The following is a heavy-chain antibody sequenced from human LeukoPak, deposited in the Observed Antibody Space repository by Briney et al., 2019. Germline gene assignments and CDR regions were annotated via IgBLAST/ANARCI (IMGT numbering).Heavy chain of an antibody. CDR1: GFTFSSYG. CDR2: IRYDGSNK. V-gene: IGHV3-30*02. D-gene: IGHD2-2*01. CDR3: AKDIFQLLGDNDY. Sequence: AGGSLRLSCAASGFTFSSYGLHWVRQAPGKGLEWVAFIRYDGSNKYYADSVKGRFTISTDNSKNTLFPQMNSLRAEDTAVYYCAKDIFQLLGDNDYWGQGTLVTVSS. J-gene: IGHJ4*02.